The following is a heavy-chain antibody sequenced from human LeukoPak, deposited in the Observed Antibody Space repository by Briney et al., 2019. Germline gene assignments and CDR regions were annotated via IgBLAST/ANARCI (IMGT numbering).Heavy chain of an antibody. J-gene: IGHJ3*02. CDR2: IWYDGSNK. Sequence: QTGGSLRLSCAASGFTFSSYGMHWVRQAPGKGLEWVAVIWYDGSNKYYADSVKGRFTISRDNSKNTLYLQMNSLRAEDTAVYYCAREDQLWLDSDAFDIWGQGTMVTVSS. CDR3: AREDQLWLDSDAFDI. CDR1: GFTFSSYG. V-gene: IGHV3-30*19. D-gene: IGHD5-18*01.